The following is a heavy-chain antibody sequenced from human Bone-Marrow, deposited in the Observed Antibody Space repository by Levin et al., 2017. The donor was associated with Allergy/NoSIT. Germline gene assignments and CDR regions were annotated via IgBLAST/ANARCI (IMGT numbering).Heavy chain of an antibody. V-gene: IGHV3-23*01. D-gene: IGHD6-19*01. CDR1: GFAVSTRA. CDR2: ISNNQGKT. CDR3: AKDHPSRGWPAFES. J-gene: IGHJ4*02. Sequence: GGSLRLSCVVSGFAVSTRAMSWVRQAPGKGLEWVSSISNNQGKTYYTDSVKGRFTIFRDEYQHTVYLQMSSLRAEDTAVYYCAKDHPSRGWPAFESWGQGTLVTVSS.